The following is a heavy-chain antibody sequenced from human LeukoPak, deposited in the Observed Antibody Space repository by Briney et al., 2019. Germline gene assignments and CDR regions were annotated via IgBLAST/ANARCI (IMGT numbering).Heavy chain of an antibody. CDR3: ARRPRVGYDNSGSDY. D-gene: IGHD3-22*01. V-gene: IGHV3-23*01. J-gene: IGHJ4*01. Sequence: PGGALRLSCADPRFTLRRQPMHGLRPAPARGGEGVSGISGIGDNTYYAASVKGRFTISRDHSKNTLNLQMNSLRVEDTAVYYCARRPRVGYDNSGSDYWGQGTLVTVSS. CDR2: ISGIGDNT. CDR1: RFTLRRQP.